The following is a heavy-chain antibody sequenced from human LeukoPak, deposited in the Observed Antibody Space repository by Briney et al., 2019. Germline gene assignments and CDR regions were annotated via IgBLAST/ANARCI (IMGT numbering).Heavy chain of an antibody. J-gene: IGHJ3*02. D-gene: IGHD2/OR15-2a*01. CDR1: GYSISSGYF. CDR2: IYYNGNT. CDR3: ARRLVIVPPSSFGDAFDI. V-gene: IGHV4-38-2*01. Sequence: SETLSRTCGVSGYSISSGYFWAWIRQPPGKGLEWIGSIYYNGNTYYNPSLKSRVTISLDTSKNQFSLKVRSVSAADTAIYFCARRLVIVPPSSFGDAFDIWGRGTVVTVSS.